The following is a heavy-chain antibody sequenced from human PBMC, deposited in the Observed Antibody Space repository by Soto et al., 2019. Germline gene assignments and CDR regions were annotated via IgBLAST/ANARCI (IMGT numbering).Heavy chain of an antibody. Sequence: SVKVSCKASGGTFSSYAISWVRQAPGQGLEWMGGIIPIFGTANYAQKFQGRVTITADESTSTAYMELSSLRSEDTAVYYCARVEYYYDSSGGDYYYYGMDVWGQGTTVTVSS. CDR2: IIPIFGTA. J-gene: IGHJ6*02. CDR1: GGTFSSYA. CDR3: ARVEYYYDSSGGDYYYYGMDV. D-gene: IGHD3-22*01. V-gene: IGHV1-69*13.